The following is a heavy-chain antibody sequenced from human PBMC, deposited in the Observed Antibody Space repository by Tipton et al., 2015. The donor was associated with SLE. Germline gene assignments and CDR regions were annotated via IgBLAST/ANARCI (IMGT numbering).Heavy chain of an antibody. V-gene: IGHV3-23*03. Sequence: AVSGFTFSSYAMSWVRQAPGKGLEWVSVIYSGGSSTYYADSVKGRFTVSRDNSKNTLYLQMNSLRAEDTAVYYCAKAEGYDFWRAGYMDVWGKGTTVTVSS. CDR3: AKAEGYDFWRAGYMDV. CDR2: IYSGGSST. CDR1: GFTFSSYA. J-gene: IGHJ6*03. D-gene: IGHD3-3*01.